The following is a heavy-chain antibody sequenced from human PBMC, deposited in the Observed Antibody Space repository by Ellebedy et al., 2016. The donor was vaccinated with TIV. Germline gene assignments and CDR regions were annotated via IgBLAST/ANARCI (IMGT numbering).Heavy chain of an antibody. CDR1: GFIFTNTA. Sequence: AASVKVSCKTSGFIFTNTAMQWVRQARGQRLEWIGWIVVGSGNTNYAQNFQERVTITRDMSTSTAYMELTSLRSEDTAVYYCAAGGRHYDILTGYYTLDYWGQGTLVTVSS. V-gene: IGHV1-58*02. CDR2: IVVGSGNT. J-gene: IGHJ4*02. CDR3: AAGGRHYDILTGYYTLDY. D-gene: IGHD3-9*01.